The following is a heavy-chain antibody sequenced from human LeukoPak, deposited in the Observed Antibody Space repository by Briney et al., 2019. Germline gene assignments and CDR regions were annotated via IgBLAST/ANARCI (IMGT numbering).Heavy chain of an antibody. J-gene: IGHJ6*02. V-gene: IGHV4-39*01. CDR1: GGSISSSNYY. CDR3: ARHSSGYYYYDMDV. Sequence: SETLSLTCTVSGGSISSSNYYWGWIRQPPGKGLEWIGSIYYSGSTYYNPSLKSRVTISVDTSKNQFSLKLSSVTAADTAVYYCARHSSGYYYYDMDVWGQGTTVTVSS. CDR2: IYYSGST.